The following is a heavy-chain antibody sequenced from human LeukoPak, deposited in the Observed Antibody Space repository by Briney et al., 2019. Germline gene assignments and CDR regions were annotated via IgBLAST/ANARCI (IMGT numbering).Heavy chain of an antibody. V-gene: IGHV4-34*01. CDR2: ISHSGST. J-gene: IGHJ4*02. CDR1: GGSFSGYY. D-gene: IGHD2-2*01. CDR3: ARGPYIVVVPAARLINTRYFYY. Sequence: PSETLSLTCAVYGGSFSGYYWSWIRQPPGKGLEWIGEISHSGSTNYNPSLKSRVTISVDTSKNQFSLKLSSVTAADTAVYYCARGPYIVVVPAARLINTRYFYYWGQGTLVTVSS.